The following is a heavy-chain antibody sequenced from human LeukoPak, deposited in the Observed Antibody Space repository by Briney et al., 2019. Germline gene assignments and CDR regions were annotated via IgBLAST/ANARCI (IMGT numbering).Heavy chain of an antibody. V-gene: IGHV1-2*04. Sequence: ASVKVSCKASGYTFTGYYMHWVRQAPGQGLEWMGWINPNSGGTNYAQKFQGWVTMTRDTSISTAYMELSRLRSDDTAVYYCARDYDVLTGYPPRYWGQGTLVTVSS. CDR1: GYTFTGYY. J-gene: IGHJ4*02. D-gene: IGHD3-9*01. CDR2: INPNSGGT. CDR3: ARDYDVLTGYPPRY.